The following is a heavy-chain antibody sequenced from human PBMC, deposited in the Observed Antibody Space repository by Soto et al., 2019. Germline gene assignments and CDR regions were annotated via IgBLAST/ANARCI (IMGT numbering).Heavy chain of an antibody. J-gene: IGHJ4*02. CDR2: ISGRGST. Sequence: EVQLLESGGGLVPPGGSLRLSCAASGLTFSNYAMNWVRQAPGKGLEWVSAISGRGSTDYADYVKGGFTISRDNSKKTLYLQMDSLRAEYTAVYYCAKVPLRLDYSDYWGPGTLVTVSS. V-gene: IGHV3-23*01. CDR3: AKVPLRLDYSDY. CDR1: GLTFSNYA. D-gene: IGHD5-12*01.